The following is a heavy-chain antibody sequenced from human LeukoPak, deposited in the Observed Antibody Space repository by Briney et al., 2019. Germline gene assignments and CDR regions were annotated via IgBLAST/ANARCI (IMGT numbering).Heavy chain of an antibody. CDR3: ERAYWGRHAFDI. V-gene: IGHV1-2*02. J-gene: IGHJ3*02. CDR2: INPNSGAT. Sequence: ASVKVSFKASGYTFTGYYMHWVRQATGQGLEWMGWINPNSGATNYAQKFQGMVTMTRDTSISTTYMELSRLKSYDSAVFYCERAYWGRHAFDIWGQGTMVTVSS. CDR1: GYTFTGYY. D-gene: IGHD2-8*02.